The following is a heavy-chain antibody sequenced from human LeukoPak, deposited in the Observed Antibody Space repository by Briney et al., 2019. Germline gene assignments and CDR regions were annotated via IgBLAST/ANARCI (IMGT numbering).Heavy chain of an antibody. Sequence: SETLSLTCTVSGDSIRNHYCVWIRQPPGKGLEWIGLISYGGGTNYSPSLWSRVTMSIDTSKNQFSLDFSSVTAADTAVYYCAGRSYFGPGSPEYFQNWGQGTQVTVSS. CDR2: ISYGGGT. D-gene: IGHD3-10*01. CDR3: AGRSYFGPGSPEYFQN. CDR1: GDSIRNHY. J-gene: IGHJ4*02. V-gene: IGHV4-59*11.